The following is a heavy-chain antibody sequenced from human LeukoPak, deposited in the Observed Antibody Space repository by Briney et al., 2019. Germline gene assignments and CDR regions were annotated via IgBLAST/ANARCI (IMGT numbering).Heavy chain of an antibody. CDR3: ARAGYSSGWPIIVFDP. V-gene: IGHV4-59*01. CDR1: GGSISSYY. Sequence: PSETLSLTCTVSGGSISSYYWSWIRQPPGKGLEWIGYIYYSGSTNYNPSLKSRVTISVDTSKNQFSLKLSSVTAADTAVYYCARAGYSSGWPIIVFDPWGQGTLVTVSS. J-gene: IGHJ5*02. D-gene: IGHD6-19*01. CDR2: IYYSGST.